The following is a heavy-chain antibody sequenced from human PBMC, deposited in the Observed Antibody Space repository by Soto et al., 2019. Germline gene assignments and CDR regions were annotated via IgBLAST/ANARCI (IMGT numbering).Heavy chain of an antibody. Sequence: RRLSCVASGFTVSSNYMSWVRQAPGTGLEWVSVIYSGGSTYYADSVKGRFTISRDNSKNTLYLQMNSLRADDTAVYYCARWSGLRCLEWFSDGMDVWGQGTTVTVSS. CDR2: IYSGGST. J-gene: IGHJ6*02. V-gene: IGHV3-53*01. CDR3: ARWSGLRCLEWFSDGMDV. D-gene: IGHD3-3*01. CDR1: GFTVSSNY.